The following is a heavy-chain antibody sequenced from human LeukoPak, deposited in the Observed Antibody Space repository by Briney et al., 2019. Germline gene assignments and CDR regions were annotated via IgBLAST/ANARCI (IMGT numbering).Heavy chain of an antibody. D-gene: IGHD5-18*01. CDR3: ARRRGYSYGYFDY. V-gene: IGHV4-39*07. J-gene: IGHJ4*02. Sequence: ASETLSLTCTVSGGSISSGDYYWSWIRQPPGKGLEWIGEINHSGSTNYNPSLKSRVTISVDTSKNQFSLKLSSVTAADTAVYYCARRRGYSYGYFDYWGQGTLVTVSS. CDR1: GGSISSGDYY. CDR2: INHSGST.